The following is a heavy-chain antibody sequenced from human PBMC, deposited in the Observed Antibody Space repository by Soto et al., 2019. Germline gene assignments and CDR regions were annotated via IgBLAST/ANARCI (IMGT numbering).Heavy chain of an antibody. CDR1: GFTFRDYA. J-gene: IGHJ4*02. CDR2: ISGSGNEA. CDR3: GKERRGSGWSVCNF. V-gene: IGHV3-23*01. Sequence: GGSLRLSCAASGFTFRDYAMSWVRQAPGKGLEWVADISGSGNEARHADSVRGRFTISRDNSRDTLFLQTNSLTVDDTAVYYCGKERRGSGWSVCNFWGQGTLVTVSS. D-gene: IGHD6-19*01.